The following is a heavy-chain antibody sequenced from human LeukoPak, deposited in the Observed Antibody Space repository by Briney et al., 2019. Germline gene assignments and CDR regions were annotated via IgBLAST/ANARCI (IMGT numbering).Heavy chain of an antibody. Sequence: GGSLRLSCVGTGFGFSNYGMHWVRQAPGKGLEWVAVMSYDGSNKYYADSVEGRFTISRDNSKNTLFLQMNSLRAEDTAVYYCAKDGSYRYPYYSDYWGQGTLVTVSS. J-gene: IGHJ4*02. CDR3: AKDGSYRYPYYSDY. V-gene: IGHV3-30*18. CDR2: MSYDGSNK. CDR1: GFGFSNYG. D-gene: IGHD3-16*02.